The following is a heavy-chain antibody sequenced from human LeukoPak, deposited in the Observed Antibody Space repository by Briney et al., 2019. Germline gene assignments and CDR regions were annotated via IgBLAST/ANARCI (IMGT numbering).Heavy chain of an antibody. CDR2: IYYSGST. J-gene: IGHJ5*02. V-gene: IGHV4-39*07. Sequence: SETLSLTCTVSGGSISSSSYYWGWIRQPPGKGLEWIGSIYYSGSTYYNPSLKSRVTISVDTSKNQFSLKLSSVTAADTAVYYCARGCSYYDFWSGYYTGNWFGPWGQGTLVTVSS. D-gene: IGHD3-3*01. CDR3: ARGCSYYDFWSGYYTGNWFGP. CDR1: GGSISSSSYY.